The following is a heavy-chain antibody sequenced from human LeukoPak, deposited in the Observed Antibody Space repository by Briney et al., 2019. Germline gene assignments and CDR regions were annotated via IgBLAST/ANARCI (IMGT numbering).Heavy chain of an antibody. D-gene: IGHD6-19*01. Sequence: GGSLRLSCAASGFTFSSYAMSWVRQTPGKGLEWVSAISGSGDTTYYADSVKGRFTISRDNSKNTLYLQMHSLRAEDTALYSFAKTVLEQWLVDYWGQGTLVTVSS. V-gene: IGHV3-23*01. CDR1: GFTFSSYA. J-gene: IGHJ4*02. CDR3: AKTVLEQWLVDY. CDR2: ISGSGDTT.